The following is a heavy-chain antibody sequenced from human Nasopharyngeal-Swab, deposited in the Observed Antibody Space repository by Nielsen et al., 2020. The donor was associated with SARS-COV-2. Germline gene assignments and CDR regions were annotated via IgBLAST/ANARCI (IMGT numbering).Heavy chain of an antibody. CDR3: ARDGVRGVINWFDP. V-gene: IGHV4-4*02. D-gene: IGHD3-10*01. CDR1: GGSISSSNW. Sequence: SETLSLTCAVSGGSISSSNWWSWVRQPPGKGLEWIGEIYHSGSTNYNPSLKSRVTISVDTSKNQFSLKLSSVTAADTAVYYCARDGVRGVINWFDPWGQGTLVTVSS. J-gene: IGHJ5*02. CDR2: IYHSGST.